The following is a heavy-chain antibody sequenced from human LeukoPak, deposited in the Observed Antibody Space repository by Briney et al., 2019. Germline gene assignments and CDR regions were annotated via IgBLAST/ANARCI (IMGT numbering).Heavy chain of an antibody. CDR1: GYTFTGYY. Sequence: ASVKVSCKASGYTFTGYYMHWVRQAPAQGLEWMGWINPNSGSTNYAQKFQGRVTMTRDTSISTAYMELSRLRSDDTAVYYCARVRLRYFDWLNDAFDIWGQGTMVTVSS. CDR3: ARVRLRYFDWLNDAFDI. D-gene: IGHD3-9*01. J-gene: IGHJ3*02. V-gene: IGHV1-2*02. CDR2: INPNSGST.